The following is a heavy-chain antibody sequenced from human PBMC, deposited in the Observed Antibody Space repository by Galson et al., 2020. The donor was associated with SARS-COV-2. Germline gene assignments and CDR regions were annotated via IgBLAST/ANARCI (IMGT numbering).Heavy chain of an antibody. CDR1: GGSISSASYY. J-gene: IGHJ4*02. CDR3: ARESRWDLYFDH. Sequence: SETLSLTCPVPGGSISSASYYWSWIRQPAGKGLEWTGRIYTGVNTNYNPSLKSRVTISVDTSKNQFSLRLSSVTAADTAVYYCARESRWDLYFDHWGQGTLVTVSS. D-gene: IGHD1-26*01. CDR2: IYTGVNT. V-gene: IGHV4-61*02.